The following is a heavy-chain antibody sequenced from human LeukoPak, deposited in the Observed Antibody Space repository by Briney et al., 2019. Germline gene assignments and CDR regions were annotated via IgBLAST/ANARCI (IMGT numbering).Heavy chain of an antibody. V-gene: IGHV1-2*02. CDR3: ARAIVVVVAAKEVRNWFDP. J-gene: IGHJ5*02. CDR1: GYTFTDYY. CDR2: IDPDTGGT. Sequence: ASVKVSCKASGYTFTDYYMHWVRQAPGQGLEWMGWIDPDTGGTDYAQKFQGRVTMTTDTSISTAYMELSRLRSDDTAVYYCARAIVVVVAAKEVRNWFDPWGQGTLVTVSS. D-gene: IGHD2-15*01.